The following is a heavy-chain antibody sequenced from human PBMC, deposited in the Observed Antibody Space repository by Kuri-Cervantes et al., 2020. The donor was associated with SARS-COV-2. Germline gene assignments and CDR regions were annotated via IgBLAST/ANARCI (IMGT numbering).Heavy chain of an antibody. CDR3: ARPKSNSRYGIGAFDI. CDR1: GGSISSSSYY. D-gene: IGHD5-24*01. Sequence: SETLSLTCTVSGGSISSSSYYWGWIRQLPGKGLEWIGSIYYSGSTYYNPSLKSRVTISVDTSKNQFSLKLSSVTAADTAVYYCARPKSNSRYGIGAFDIWGQGTMVTVSS. J-gene: IGHJ3*02. V-gene: IGHV4-39*01. CDR2: IYYSGST.